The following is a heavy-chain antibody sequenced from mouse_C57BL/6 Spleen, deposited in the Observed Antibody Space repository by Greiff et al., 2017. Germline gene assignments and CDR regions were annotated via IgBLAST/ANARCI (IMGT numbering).Heavy chain of an antibody. Sequence: VQLQQSGAELARPGASVKLSCKASGYTFTSYGISWVKQRTGQGLEWIGEIYPRSGNTYYNEKFKGKATLTADKSSSTAYMELRSLTSEDSAVYFCARSEDGYYPFAYWGQGTLVTVSA. CDR1: GYTFTSYG. CDR2: IYPRSGNT. D-gene: IGHD2-3*01. CDR3: ARSEDGYYPFAY. J-gene: IGHJ3*01. V-gene: IGHV1-81*01.